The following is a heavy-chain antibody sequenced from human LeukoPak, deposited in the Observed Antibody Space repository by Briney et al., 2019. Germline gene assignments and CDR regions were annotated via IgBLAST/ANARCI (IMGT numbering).Heavy chain of an antibody. CDR3: ARRGIAAAPYYYYYYMDV. Sequence: ASETLSLTCTVSGGSISSSSYYWGWIRQPPGKGLEWIGSIYYSGSTYYNPSLKSRVTISVDTSKNQFSLKLSSVTAADTAVYYCARRGIAAAPYYYYYYMDVWGKGTTVTVSS. CDR2: IYYSGST. D-gene: IGHD6-13*01. J-gene: IGHJ6*03. V-gene: IGHV4-39*01. CDR1: GGSISSSSYY.